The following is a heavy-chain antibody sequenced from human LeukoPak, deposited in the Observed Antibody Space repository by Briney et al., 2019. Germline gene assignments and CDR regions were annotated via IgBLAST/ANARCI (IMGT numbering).Heavy chain of an antibody. CDR3: ARGSPDIVVVPAAFPRYYYYMDV. V-gene: IGHV4-30-2*01. D-gene: IGHD2-2*01. Sequence: SQTLSLTCAVSGGSISSGGYSWSWIRQPPGKGLEWIGYIYHSGSTYYNPSLKSRVTISVDRSKNQFSLKLSSVTAADTAVYYCARGSPDIVVVPAAFPRYYYYMDVWGKGTTVTVSS. CDR2: IYHSGST. J-gene: IGHJ6*03. CDR1: GGSISSGGYS.